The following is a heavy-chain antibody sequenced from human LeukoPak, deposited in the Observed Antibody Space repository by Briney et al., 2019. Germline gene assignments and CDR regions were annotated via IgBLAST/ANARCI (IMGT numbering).Heavy chain of an antibody. V-gene: IGHV3-74*01. CDR3: ARGRPHGSDY. D-gene: IGHD2-15*01. J-gene: IGHJ4*02. CDR1: GFSFGGYW. Sequence: GGSLRLSCAASGFSFGGYWMNWVRQAPGKGLVWVSRISSDGSSTNYADSVKGRFTISRDNAKNTLYLQMNSLRVEDTAVYYCARGRPHGSDYWGQGTLVTVSS. CDR2: ISSDGSST.